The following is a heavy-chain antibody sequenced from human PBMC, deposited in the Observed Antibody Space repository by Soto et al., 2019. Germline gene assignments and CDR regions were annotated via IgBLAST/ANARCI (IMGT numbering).Heavy chain of an antibody. CDR3: ARILDLPQDYYYYYYVDV. D-gene: IGHD3-3*01. J-gene: IGHJ6*03. Sequence: SETLSLTCTVSGGSISSYYWSWIRQPPGKGLEWIGYIYYSGSTNYNPSLKSRVTISVDTSKNQFSLKLSSVTAADTAVYYCARILDLPQDYYYYYYVDVWGKGTTVTVSS. CDR1: GGSISSYY. CDR2: IYYSGST. V-gene: IGHV4-59*01.